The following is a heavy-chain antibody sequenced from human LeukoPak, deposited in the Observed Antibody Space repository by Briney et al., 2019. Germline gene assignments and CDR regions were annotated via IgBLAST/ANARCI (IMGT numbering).Heavy chain of an antibody. D-gene: IGHD2-15*01. J-gene: IGHJ3*02. CDR3: ARDFCSGGSCYSDAFDT. CDR1: GGSISSGGYY. CDR2: IYYSGST. V-gene: IGHV4-31*03. Sequence: PSETLSLTCTVSGGSISSGGYYWSWIRQHPGKGLEWIGYIYYSGSTYYNPSLKSRVTISVDTSKNQFSLKLSSVTAADTAVYYCARDFCSGGSCYSDAFDTWGQGTMVTVSS.